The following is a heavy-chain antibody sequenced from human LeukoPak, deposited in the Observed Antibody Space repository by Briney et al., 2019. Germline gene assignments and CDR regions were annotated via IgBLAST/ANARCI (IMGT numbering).Heavy chain of an antibody. CDR1: GGSVSSYY. J-gene: IGHJ6*03. Sequence: SETLSLTCTVSGGSVSSYYWSWIRQTPGKGLEWIGYIYYSGSTNFNPSLKSRVTISVDTSKNQFSLKMSSVTAADTAVYFCARGGPPGYYYDYYMDVWGKGTTVTISS. CDR3: ARGGPPGYYYDYYMDV. V-gene: IGHV4-59*02. CDR2: IYYSGST.